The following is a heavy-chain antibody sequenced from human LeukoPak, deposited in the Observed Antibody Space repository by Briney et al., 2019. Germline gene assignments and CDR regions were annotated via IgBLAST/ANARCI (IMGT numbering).Heavy chain of an antibody. J-gene: IGHJ2*01. D-gene: IGHD3-22*01. V-gene: IGHV4-34*01. CDR1: GGSFSGYY. CDR3: ARRRGSGSKNLRWYFDL. CDR2: INHSGST. Sequence: KPSETLSLTCAVYGGSFSGYYWSWIRQPPGKGLEWIGEINHSGSTNYNPSLKSRVTISVDTSKNQFSLKLSSVTAADTAVYYCARRRGSGSKNLRWYFDLWGRGTLVTVSS.